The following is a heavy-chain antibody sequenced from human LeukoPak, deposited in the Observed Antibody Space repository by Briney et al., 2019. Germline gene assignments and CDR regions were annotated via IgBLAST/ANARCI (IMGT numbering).Heavy chain of an antibody. J-gene: IGHJ4*02. CDR2: INPNSGGT. CDR3: AQEVNLRGVAGDY. Sequence: ASVKVSCKASGYTFTGYYMHWVRQAPGQGLEWMGWINPNSGGTNYAQKFQGRVTMTRDTSTSTAYMELSRLRSDDTAVYYCAQEVNLRGVAGDYWGQGTLVTVSS. CDR1: GYTFTGYY. V-gene: IGHV1-2*02. D-gene: IGHD6-19*01.